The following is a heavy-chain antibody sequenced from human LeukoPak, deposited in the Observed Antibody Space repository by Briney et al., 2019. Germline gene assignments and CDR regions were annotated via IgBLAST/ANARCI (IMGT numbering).Heavy chain of an antibody. CDR2: IYYSGST. Sequence: SGTLSLTCTVSGGSISNYYWSWIRQPPGKGLEWIGYIYYSGSTNYNPSLKSRVTISVDTSKNQFSLKLSSVTAADTAVYYCARVMAGYYYYMDVWGKGTTVTVSS. J-gene: IGHJ6*03. D-gene: IGHD5-24*01. CDR1: GGSISNYY. V-gene: IGHV4-59*01. CDR3: ARVMAGYYYYMDV.